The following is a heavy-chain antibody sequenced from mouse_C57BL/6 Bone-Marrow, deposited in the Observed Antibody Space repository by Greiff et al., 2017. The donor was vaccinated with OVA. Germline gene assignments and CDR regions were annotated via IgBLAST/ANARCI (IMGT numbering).Heavy chain of an antibody. J-gene: IGHJ2*01. D-gene: IGHD3-1*01. CDR1: GFNIKDDY. V-gene: IGHV14-4*01. Sequence: EVQLQQSGAELVRPGASVKLSCIASGFNIKDDYMHWVKQRPEQGLEWIGWIDPENGDTEYASKFQGKATITADTSSNTAYLQLSSLTSEDTAVYYCTPSLIGDFDYWGQGTTLTVSS. CDR3: TPSLIGDFDY. CDR2: IDPENGDT.